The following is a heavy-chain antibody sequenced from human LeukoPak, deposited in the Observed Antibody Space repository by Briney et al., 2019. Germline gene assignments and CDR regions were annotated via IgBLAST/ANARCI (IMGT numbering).Heavy chain of an antibody. CDR3: ARLTYYYDSSGYHNYYYYYMDV. D-gene: IGHD3-22*01. CDR2: ISAYNGNT. CDR1: GYTFTSYG. Sequence: ASVKVSCKASGYTFTSYGISWVRQAPGQGLEWMGWISAYNGNTNYAQKLQGRVTMTTDTSTSTAYMELRSLRSDDTAVYYCARLTYYYDSSGYHNYYYYYMDVWGKGTTVTVSS. V-gene: IGHV1-18*01. J-gene: IGHJ6*03.